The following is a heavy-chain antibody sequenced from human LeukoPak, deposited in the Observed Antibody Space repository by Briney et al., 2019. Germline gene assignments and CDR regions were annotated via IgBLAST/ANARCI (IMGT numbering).Heavy chain of an antibody. V-gene: IGHV1/OR15-2*02. CDR3: ARNTYGYKFSMDV. Sequence: ASVTVSCKASGYTFTGYYMHWVRQAPGQGLEWVGWVTAFNENTHYSRKVQGRVTMTRDTSTSTAYMELRSLRFDDTAVYYCARNTYGYKFSMDVWGKGTTVTVSS. J-gene: IGHJ6*03. CDR2: VTAFNENT. CDR1: GYTFTGYY. D-gene: IGHD5-24*01.